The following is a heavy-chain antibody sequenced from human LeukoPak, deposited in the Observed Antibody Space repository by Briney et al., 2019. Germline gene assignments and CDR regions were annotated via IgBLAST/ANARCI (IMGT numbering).Heavy chain of an antibody. CDR2: IYYSGST. J-gene: IGHJ6*03. D-gene: IGHD3-22*01. Sequence: SETLSLTCTVSGGSISSYYWSWIRQPPGKGLEWIGNIYYSGSTNYNPSLNSRVTISVDTSKNQFSLKLSSVTAADTAVYYCTRGSIAYYYMDVGGEGTTVTISS. CDR1: GGSISSYY. CDR3: TRGSIAYYYMDV. V-gene: IGHV4-59*01.